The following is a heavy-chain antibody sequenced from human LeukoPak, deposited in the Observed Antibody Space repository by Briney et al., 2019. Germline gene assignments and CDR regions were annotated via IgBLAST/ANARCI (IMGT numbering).Heavy chain of an antibody. CDR1: GYSFTSYW. D-gene: IGHD6-19*01. V-gene: IGHV5-51*01. CDR3: ARRSVSSSGWARTYYFDY. CDR2: IYPGDSDT. J-gene: IGHJ4*02. Sequence: GESLKISCKGSGYSFTSYWIGWVRQMPGKGLEWMGIIYPGDSDTRYSPSFQGQVTISADKSISTAYLQWSSLKASDTAMYYCARRSVSSSGWARTYYFDYWGQGTLVTVSS.